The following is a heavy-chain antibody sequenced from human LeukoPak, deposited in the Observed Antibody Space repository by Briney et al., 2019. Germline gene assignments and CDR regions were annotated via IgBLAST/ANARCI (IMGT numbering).Heavy chain of an antibody. Sequence: PGGSLRLSCAASGFTFSSYAMSWFRQAPGKGLEWVSAISGSGGSTYYADSVKGRFTISRDNSKDTLYLQMNSLRAEDTAVYYCAKASGIAAAEDYWGQGTLVTVSS. CDR1: GFTFSSYA. CDR3: AKASGIAAAEDY. V-gene: IGHV3-23*01. D-gene: IGHD6-13*01. CDR2: ISGSGGST. J-gene: IGHJ4*02.